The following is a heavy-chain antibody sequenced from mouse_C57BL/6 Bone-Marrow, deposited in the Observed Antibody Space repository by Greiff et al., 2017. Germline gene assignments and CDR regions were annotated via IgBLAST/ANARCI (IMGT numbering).Heavy chain of an antibody. V-gene: IGHV1-81*01. J-gene: IGHJ3*01. Sequence: QVQPQQSGAELARPGASVKLSCKASGYTFTSYGISWVKQRTGQGLEWIGEIYPRSGNTYYNEKFEGKATLTADKSSSTAYMALRSLTSEDSAVYFCARRGTMVTSWFAYWGQGTLVTVSA. CDR3: ARRGTMVTSWFAY. CDR1: GYTFTSYG. D-gene: IGHD2-2*01. CDR2: IYPRSGNT.